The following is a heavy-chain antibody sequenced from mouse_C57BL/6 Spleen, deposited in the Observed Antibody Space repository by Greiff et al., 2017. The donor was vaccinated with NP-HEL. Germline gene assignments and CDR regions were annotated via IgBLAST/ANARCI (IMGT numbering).Heavy chain of an antibody. CDR1: GYSITSGYY. J-gene: IGHJ4*01. CDR2: ISYDGSN. V-gene: IGHV3-6*01. D-gene: IGHD1-1*01. Sequence: VQLKESGPGLVKPSQSLSLTCSVTGYSITSGYYWNWIRQFPGNKLEWMGYISYDGSNNYNPSLKNRISITRDTSKNQFFLKLNSVTTEDTATYYCARDYGSSYRAMDYWGQGTSVTVSS. CDR3: ARDYGSSYRAMDY.